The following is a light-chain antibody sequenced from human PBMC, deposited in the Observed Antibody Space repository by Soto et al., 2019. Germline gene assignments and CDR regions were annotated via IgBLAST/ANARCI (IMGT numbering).Light chain of an antibody. V-gene: IGKV3-20*01. J-gene: IGKJ4*01. CDR2: DAS. CDR3: QQYGSSPLT. Sequence: EIVLTQSPGTLSLSPGERATLSCRASQSVSSNYLVWYQQKPGQAPRLLVFDASNRATGIPDRFSGSGSGTDFTLTIRRLEPEDFAVYYCQQYGSSPLTFGGGTKVQIK. CDR1: QSVSSNY.